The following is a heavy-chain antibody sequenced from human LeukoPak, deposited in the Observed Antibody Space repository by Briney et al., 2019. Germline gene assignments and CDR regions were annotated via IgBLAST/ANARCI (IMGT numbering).Heavy chain of an antibody. CDR3: ARRRRNTVAQTYYYYGMDV. D-gene: IGHD4-17*01. J-gene: IGHJ6*02. V-gene: IGHV4-59*08. CDR2: IYYSGST. Sequence: PSETLSLTCTVSGGSISSYYWSWIRQPPGKGLEWIGYIYYSGSTNYNPSLKSRVTISVDTSKNQFSLKLSSVTAADTAVYYCARRRRNTVAQTYYYYGMDVWGQGTTVTVSS. CDR1: GGSISSYY.